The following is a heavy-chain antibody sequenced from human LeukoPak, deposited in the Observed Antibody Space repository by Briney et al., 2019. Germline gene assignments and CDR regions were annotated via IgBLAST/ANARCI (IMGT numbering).Heavy chain of an antibody. Sequence: SETLSLTCTVSGGSISSYYWSWIRQPAGKGLEWIGRIYTSGSTNYNPSLKSRVTMSVDTSRNQFSLNLNSVTAADTAVYYCARAGYSSSWYTGRYINYWGQGTLVTVSS. J-gene: IGHJ4*02. CDR2: IYTSGST. CDR3: ARAGYSSSWYTGRYINY. CDR1: GGSISSYY. D-gene: IGHD6-13*01. V-gene: IGHV4-4*07.